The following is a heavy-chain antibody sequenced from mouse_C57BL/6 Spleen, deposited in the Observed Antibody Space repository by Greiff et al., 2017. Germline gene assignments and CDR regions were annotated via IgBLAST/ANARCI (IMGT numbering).Heavy chain of an antibody. V-gene: IGHV1-55*01. D-gene: IGHD3-1*01. Sequence: QVQLQQPGAELVKPGASVKMSCKASGYTFTSYWITWVKQRPGQGLEWIGDIYPGSGSTNYNEKFKCKATLTVDTSSSTAYMQLSSLTSEDSAVYYWAISGESSAWFAYWGQGTLVTVSA. CDR1: GYTFTSYW. J-gene: IGHJ3*01. CDR3: AISGESSAWFAY. CDR2: IYPGSGST.